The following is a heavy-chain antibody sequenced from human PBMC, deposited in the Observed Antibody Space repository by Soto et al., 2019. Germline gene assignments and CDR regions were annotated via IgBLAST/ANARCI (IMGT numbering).Heavy chain of an antibody. CDR3: AKNQGVELVPLATVDWFDP. CDR2: ISGSGLNK. J-gene: IGHJ5*02. Sequence: EVVLLESGGGLEQPGGSLRLSCAASGFTFENFGMSWVRQAPGKGLEWISSISGSGLNKYYADSVKGRFTISRDNSKNTVYLELNNLRAEDTALYHCAKNQGVELVPLATVDWFDPWGQGSLVTVSS. CDR1: GFTFENFG. D-gene: IGHD1-26*01. V-gene: IGHV3-23*01.